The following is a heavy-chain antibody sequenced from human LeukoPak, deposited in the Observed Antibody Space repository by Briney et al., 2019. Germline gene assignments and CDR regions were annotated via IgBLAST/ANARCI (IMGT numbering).Heavy chain of an antibody. Sequence: SQSLSLTCSVYGASLDHSYWRWIRQPPGEGLEWIGEIDRLGRTNNSPSLKNRVTLSIDTSKKQFSMKLTSVTAAAAAVYYCARPVDCSSTFWSGPFDSWGQGGLVTVSS. CDR3: ARPVDCSSTFWSGPFDS. V-gene: IGHV4-34*01. CDR1: GASLDHSY. CDR2: IDRLGRT. D-gene: IGHD2-2*01. J-gene: IGHJ4*02.